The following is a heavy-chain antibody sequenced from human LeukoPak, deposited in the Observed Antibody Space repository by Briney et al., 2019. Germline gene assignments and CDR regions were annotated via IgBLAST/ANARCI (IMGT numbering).Heavy chain of an antibody. V-gene: IGHV4-31*03. D-gene: IGHD3-22*01. CDR2: IYYSGST. CDR3: AREGDDSSGYYYDY. J-gene: IGHJ4*02. CDR1: GGSISSGGYY. Sequence: SETLSLTCTVSGGSISSGGYYWSWIRQHPGEGLEWIGYIYYSGSTYYNPSLKSRVTISVDTSKNQFSLKLSSVTAADTAVYYCAREGDDSSGYYYDYWGQGTLVTVSS.